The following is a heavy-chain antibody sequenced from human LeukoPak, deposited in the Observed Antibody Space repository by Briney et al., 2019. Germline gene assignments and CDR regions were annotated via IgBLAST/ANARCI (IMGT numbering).Heavy chain of an antibody. Sequence: SETLSLTCTVSGGSISSSSYYWGWIRQPPGKGLEWIGSIFYSGNTYDNPSLKSRVTISVDTSKNQFSLKLNSVTAADTAVYYCARVVVPGWFDPWGQGTLVTVSS. D-gene: IGHD2-15*01. V-gene: IGHV4-39*01. CDR1: GGSISSSSYY. J-gene: IGHJ5*02. CDR3: ARVVVPGWFDP. CDR2: IFYSGNT.